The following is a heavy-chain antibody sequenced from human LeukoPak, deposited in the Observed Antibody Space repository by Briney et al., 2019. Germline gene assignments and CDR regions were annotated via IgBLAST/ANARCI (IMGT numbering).Heavy chain of an antibody. CDR1: GGSISSGSYY. CDR3: ARGGIAAAGLDY. V-gene: IGHV4-39*07. J-gene: IGHJ4*02. CDR2: INHSGST. D-gene: IGHD6-13*01. Sequence: MPSETLSLTCTVSGGSISSGSYYWSWIRQPPGKGLEWIGEINHSGSTNYNPSLKSRVTISVDTSKNQFSLKLSSVTAADTAVYYCARGGIAAAGLDYWGQGTLVTVSS.